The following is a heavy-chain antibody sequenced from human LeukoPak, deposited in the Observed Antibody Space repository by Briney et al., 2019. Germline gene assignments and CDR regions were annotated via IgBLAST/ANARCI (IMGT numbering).Heavy chain of an antibody. Sequence: GGSLRLSCAASGFTFSSYWMSWVRQAPGKGLEWVANIKQDGSEKYYVDSVKGRFTISRDNAKNSLYLQMNSLRAEDTAVYYCAGNGGQDAFDIWGQGTMVTVSS. V-gene: IGHV3-7*01. CDR2: IKQDGSEK. J-gene: IGHJ3*02. D-gene: IGHD4-23*01. CDR3: AGNGGQDAFDI. CDR1: GFTFSSYW.